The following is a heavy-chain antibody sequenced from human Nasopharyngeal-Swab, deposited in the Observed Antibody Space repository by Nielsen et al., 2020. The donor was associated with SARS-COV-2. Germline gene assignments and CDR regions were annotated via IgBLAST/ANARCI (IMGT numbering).Heavy chain of an antibody. D-gene: IGHD3-16*01. Sequence: VRQAPGKGLEWVSCITPSNVIYYGESVRGRFSTSRDGIRNSVFLHMNSLGAEDTAFYYCEGGPWWGQGTLVTVSS. CDR3: EGGPW. CDR2: ITPSNVI. J-gene: IGHJ4*02. V-gene: IGHV3-69-1*01.